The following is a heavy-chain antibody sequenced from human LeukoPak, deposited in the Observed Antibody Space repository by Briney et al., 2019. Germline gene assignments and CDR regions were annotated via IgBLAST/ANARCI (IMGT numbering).Heavy chain of an antibody. Sequence: SETLSLTCLISGVSINRTNNNWGWIRQSPGAGLEWFGSIFYSGSAYYNPSLKSRVTMSVDRSKNQFSLRMTSLTDADTAVYYCVRVVGRWLHINSWGQGTLVTVSS. J-gene: IGHJ5*02. CDR1: GVSINRTNNN. CDR3: VRVVGRWLHINS. D-gene: IGHD5-24*01. V-gene: IGHV4-39*07. CDR2: IFYSGSA.